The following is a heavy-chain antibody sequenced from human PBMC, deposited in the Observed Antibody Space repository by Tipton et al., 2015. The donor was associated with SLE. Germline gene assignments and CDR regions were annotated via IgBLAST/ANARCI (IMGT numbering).Heavy chain of an antibody. CDR3: ASSRDPYGYFDL. Sequence: TLSLTCTVSGGSISSYYWSWLRQPPGKGLEWIGYIYYSGSTNYNPSLKSRVTISVDTSKNQSSLKLSSVTAADTAVYYCASSRDPYGYFDLWGRGTLVTVSS. CDR2: IYYSGST. CDR1: GGSISSYY. V-gene: IGHV4-59*08. D-gene: IGHD5-24*01. J-gene: IGHJ2*01.